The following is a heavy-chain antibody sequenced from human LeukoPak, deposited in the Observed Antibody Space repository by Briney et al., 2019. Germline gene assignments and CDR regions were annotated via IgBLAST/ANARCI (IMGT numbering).Heavy chain of an antibody. V-gene: IGHV1-24*01. CDR3: AKDWHILTGRNCFDP. CDR1: GYTLTEFS. D-gene: IGHD3-9*01. Sequence: ASVKVSCKVSGYTLTEFSRHWVRQAPGKGLEWMGGFDPEDGETMYAQKFQGRVTMSTDTSTSTAYMELRSLKFDDTAIYYCAKDWHILTGRNCFDPWGQGTLVTVSS. J-gene: IGHJ5*02. CDR2: FDPEDGET.